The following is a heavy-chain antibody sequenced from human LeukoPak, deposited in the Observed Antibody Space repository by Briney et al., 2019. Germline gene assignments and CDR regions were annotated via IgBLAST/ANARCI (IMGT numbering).Heavy chain of an antibody. CDR3: ARDAAYGYDRFDY. Sequence: GGSLRLSCAASGFMFSDYWMAWVRQAPGKGLEWLANINEDGSDKNYVASEKGRFTISRNNAKKSLYLQMNSLRGEDTAVYYCARDAAYGYDRFDYWGQGTQVTVSS. CDR1: GFMFSDYW. V-gene: IGHV3-7*01. J-gene: IGHJ4*02. D-gene: IGHD5-18*01. CDR2: INEDGSDK.